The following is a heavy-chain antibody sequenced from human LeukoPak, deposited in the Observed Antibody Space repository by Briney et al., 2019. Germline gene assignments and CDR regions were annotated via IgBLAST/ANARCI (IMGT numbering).Heavy chain of an antibody. CDR2: VSGSGGAT. J-gene: IGHJ6*03. Sequence: QTGGSLRLTCAASGFTFNNYAMSWVCQAPDMGLEWLSYVSGSGGATYYAASVKGRFTISRDNSKNTVYLQMGSLRAEDTAVYYCAKNRGGTYKHYMDVCGNGTTVTVSS. D-gene: IGHD1-1*01. CDR3: AKNRGGTYKHYMDV. V-gene: IGHV3-23*01. CDR1: GFTFNNYA.